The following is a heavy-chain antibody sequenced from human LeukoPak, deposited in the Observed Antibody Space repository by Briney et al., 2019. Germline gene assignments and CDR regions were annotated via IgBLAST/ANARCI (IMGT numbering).Heavy chain of an antibody. CDR1: GGSISSGDYY. V-gene: IGHV4-30-4*01. J-gene: IGHJ4*02. CDR2: IYYSGST. Sequence: PSETLSLTCTVSGGSISSGDYYWSWIRQPPGKGLEWIGYIYYSGSTYYNPSLKSRVTIPVDKSKNQFSLKLSSVTAADTAVYYCARGPRYSFYWGQGTLVSVSS. D-gene: IGHD6-13*01. CDR3: ARGPRYSFY.